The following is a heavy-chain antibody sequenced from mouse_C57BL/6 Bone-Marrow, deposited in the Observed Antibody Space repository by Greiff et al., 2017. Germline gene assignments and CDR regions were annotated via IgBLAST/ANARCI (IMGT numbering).Heavy chain of an antibody. CDR3: ARGDSKRGNFDY. J-gene: IGHJ2*01. Sequence: QVQLQQSGAELMKPGASVKLSCKATGYTFTGYWIEWVKQRPGHGLEWIGEILPGSGSTNYNEKFKGKATITADTSSNTAYMQLNSLTTEDSALCDCARGDSKRGNFDYWGQGTTLTVSS. CDR1: GYTFTGYW. V-gene: IGHV1-9*01. CDR2: ILPGSGST. D-gene: IGHD2-5*01.